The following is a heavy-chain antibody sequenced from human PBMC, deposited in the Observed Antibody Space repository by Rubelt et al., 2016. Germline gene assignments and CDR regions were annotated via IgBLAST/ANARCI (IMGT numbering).Heavy chain of an antibody. CDR3: ARDLGSSPFDY. D-gene: IGHD3-16*01. CDR1: GFTFSSYW. V-gene: IGHV3-74*01. J-gene: IGHJ4*02. Sequence: VQLVESGGGVVQPGTSLRLSCAVSGFTFSSYWMHWVRQVPGKGLVWVSRINPDQSSPSYADSVKGRFTISRDNAKNTLFLQMDSLRAEDTAVYYCARDLGSSPFDYWGQGTLVTVS. CDR2: INPDQSSP.